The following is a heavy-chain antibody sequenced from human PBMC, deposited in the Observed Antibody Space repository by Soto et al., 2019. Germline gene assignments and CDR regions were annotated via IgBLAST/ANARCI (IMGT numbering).Heavy chain of an antibody. CDR2: ISNSGGST. CDR1: GFIFSSYA. D-gene: IGHD2-2*01. J-gene: IGHJ4*02. CDR3: AKGNVMSTSCHFVS. V-gene: IGHV3-23*01. Sequence: PGGSLRLSCAASGFIFSSYAMSWVRQAPGKGLEWVSTISNSGGSTYYADSVKGRFTISRDNSKNTLYLQMNSLRAEDTAVYYCAKGNVMSTSCHFVSWGQGALVTVSS.